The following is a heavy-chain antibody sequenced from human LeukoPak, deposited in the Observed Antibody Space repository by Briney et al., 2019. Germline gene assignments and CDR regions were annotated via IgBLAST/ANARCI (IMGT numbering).Heavy chain of an antibody. CDR2: ISSSSSYI. V-gene: IGHV3-21*01. CDR3: ARGYWYSSGWYPPYYFDY. D-gene: IGHD6-19*01. Sequence: GGSLRLSCAASGFTFSSYSMNWVRQAPGKGLEWVSSISSSSSYIYYADSVKGRFTISRDNAKNSLYLQMNSLRAEDTAVYYCARGYWYSSGWYPPYYFDYWGQGTLVTVSS. CDR1: GFTFSSYS. J-gene: IGHJ4*02.